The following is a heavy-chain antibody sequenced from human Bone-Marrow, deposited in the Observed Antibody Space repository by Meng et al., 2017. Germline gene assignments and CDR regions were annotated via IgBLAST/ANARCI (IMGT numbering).Heavy chain of an antibody. D-gene: IGHD6-13*01. Sequence: SETLSLTCAVDGGTFSNYYWTWIRQSPGRGLEWIGEITHSGSATYNPSLRSRVTISVDTSKNQFSLKLSSVTAADTAVYYCARNSAAAGSCLYWGQGTLVTVSS. J-gene: IGHJ4*02. CDR2: ITHSGSA. CDR1: GGTFSNYY. V-gene: IGHV4-34*01. CDR3: ARNSAAAGSCLY.